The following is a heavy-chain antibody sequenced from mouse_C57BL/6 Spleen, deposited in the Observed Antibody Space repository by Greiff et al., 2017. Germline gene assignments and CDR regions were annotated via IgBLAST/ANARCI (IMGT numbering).Heavy chain of an antibody. CDR2: IDPSDSYT. V-gene: IGHV1-59*01. D-gene: IGHD2-1*01. J-gene: IGHJ2*01. Sequence: QVQLKQPGAELVRPGTSVKLSCKASGYTFTSYWMHWVKQRPGQGLEWIGVIDPSDSYTNYNQKFKGKATLTVDTSSSTAYMQLSSLTSEDSAVYYCARLQGNSFDYWGQGTTLTVSS. CDR3: ARLQGNSFDY. CDR1: GYTFTSYW.